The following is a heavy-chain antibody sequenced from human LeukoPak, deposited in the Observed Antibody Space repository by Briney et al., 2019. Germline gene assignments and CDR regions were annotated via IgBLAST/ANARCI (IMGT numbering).Heavy chain of an antibody. J-gene: IGHJ4*02. CDR1: GFTFSSYA. V-gene: IGHV3-23*01. CDR3: AKNDLIELMVYAGPLFDY. Sequence: GGSLRLSCAASGFTFSSYAMSWVRQAPGKGLEWVSAISGSGGSTYYADSVKGRFTISRDNSKNTMYLQMNSLRAEDTAVYYCAKNDLIELMVYAGPLFDYWGQGTLVTVSS. CDR2: ISGSGGST. D-gene: IGHD2-8*01.